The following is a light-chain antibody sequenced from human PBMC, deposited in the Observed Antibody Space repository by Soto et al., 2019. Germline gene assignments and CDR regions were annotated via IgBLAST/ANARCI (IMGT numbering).Light chain of an antibody. CDR2: DAS. V-gene: IGKV3-11*01. CDR1: QSVSSF. CDR3: QQRSSWPLT. J-gene: IGKJ4*01. Sequence: EIVLTQSPATLSLFPGERATLSCRASQSVSSFLAWYQQRPGQAPRLLIYDASNRAPGIPARFSGSGSGTDFTLTISSLEPEDFAVYYCQQRSSWPLTFGGGTKVEIK.